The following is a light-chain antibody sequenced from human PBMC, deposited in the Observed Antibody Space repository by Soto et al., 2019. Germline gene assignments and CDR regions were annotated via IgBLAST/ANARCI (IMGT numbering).Light chain of an antibody. Sequence: DIQMTQSPSSLSASVGERVTITCRSSQVISKFLNWYRQKPGKAPEVLVWDASSLQRGVPSRFSGSGSGTEFTLTISSLQPDDFATYYCQQYNGYSTWTFGQGTKVDIK. CDR3: QQYNGYSTWT. CDR1: QVISKF. J-gene: IGKJ1*01. CDR2: DAS. V-gene: IGKV1-5*01.